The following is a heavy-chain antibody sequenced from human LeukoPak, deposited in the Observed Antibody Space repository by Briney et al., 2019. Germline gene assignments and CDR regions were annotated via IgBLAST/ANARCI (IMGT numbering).Heavy chain of an antibody. V-gene: IGHV3-23*01. J-gene: IGHJ4*02. CDR2: ISGSGGTT. D-gene: IGHD2-2*02. CDR1: GFTFNNYA. CDR3: ARYRHLGY. Sequence: GGSLRLSCAASGFTFNNYAMNWVRQAPGKGLEWVSVISGSGGTTYYADSVKGRFTISRDNGKNSLYLQMNSLRAEDTAVYYCARYRHLGYWGQGTLVTVSS.